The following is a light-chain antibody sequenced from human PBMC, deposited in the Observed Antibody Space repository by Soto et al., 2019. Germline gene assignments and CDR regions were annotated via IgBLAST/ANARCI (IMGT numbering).Light chain of an antibody. CDR3: QQYNSYST. CDR1: QTISSW. CDR2: AAS. J-gene: IGKJ1*01. V-gene: IGKV1-5*01. Sequence: DIQMTQSPSTLSGSVGDRVTITCRASQTISSWLAWYQQKPGKVPKLLIYAASTLQSGVPSRFSGSGSGTEFTLTISSLQPDDFATYYCQQYNSYSTFGQGTKVDIK.